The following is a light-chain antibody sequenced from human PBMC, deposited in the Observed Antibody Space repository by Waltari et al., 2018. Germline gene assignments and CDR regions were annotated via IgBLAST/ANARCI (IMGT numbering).Light chain of an antibody. CDR1: QDISSW. Sequence: DIQMTQSPASVSASVGDRVPITCRASQDISSWLAWYQQKPGKAPKLLIYTASSLQSGVPSRFSGSGSGIAFTLTITSLQPEDFATYYCQQVDSFPLTFGGGTKVDIK. CDR3: QQVDSFPLT. CDR2: TAS. J-gene: IGKJ4*01. V-gene: IGKV1-12*01.